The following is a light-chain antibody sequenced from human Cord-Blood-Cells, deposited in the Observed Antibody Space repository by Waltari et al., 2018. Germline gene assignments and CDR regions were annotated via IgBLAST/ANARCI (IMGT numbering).Light chain of an antibody. J-gene: IGLJ3*02. CDR1: SSDVGGYNY. CDR2: DVS. V-gene: IGLV2-14*01. CDR3: SSYTSSRTWV. Sequence: QSALTQPASVSGSPGQSITISCTGPSSDVGGYNYVSWYQQHPGKAPKLMIYDVSKRPSGFSNRFSGSKSGNTASLTISGLQAEDEADYYCSSYTSSRTWVFGGGTKLTVL.